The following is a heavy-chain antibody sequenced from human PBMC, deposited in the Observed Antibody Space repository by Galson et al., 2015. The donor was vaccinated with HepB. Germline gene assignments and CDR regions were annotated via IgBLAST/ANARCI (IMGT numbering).Heavy chain of an antibody. CDR3: TAEIAVVPIGDY. V-gene: IGHV3-21*01. J-gene: IGHJ4*02. Sequence: SLRLSCAASGFTFSSYSMNWVRQAPGKGLEWVSSISSSSYYIYYADSVKGRFTISRDNAKNSLYLQMSSLRAEDTAVYYCTAEIAVVPIGDYWGQGTLVTVSS. CDR2: ISSSSYYI. D-gene: IGHD2-2*01. CDR1: GFTFSSYS.